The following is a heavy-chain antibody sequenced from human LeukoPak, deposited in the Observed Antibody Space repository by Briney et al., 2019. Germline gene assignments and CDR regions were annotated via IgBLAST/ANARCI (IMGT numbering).Heavy chain of an antibody. J-gene: IGHJ4*02. CDR3: ARGSTNYDILTGYYLL. D-gene: IGHD3-9*01. Sequence: GGSLRLSCAASGFTFSSYSMNWVRQAPGKGLEWVSSISSSSSYIYYADSVKGRFTISRDNAKNSLYLQMNSLRTEDTAVYYCARGSTNYDILTGYYLLWGQGTLVTVSS. CDR1: GFTFSSYS. V-gene: IGHV3-21*01. CDR2: ISSSSSYI.